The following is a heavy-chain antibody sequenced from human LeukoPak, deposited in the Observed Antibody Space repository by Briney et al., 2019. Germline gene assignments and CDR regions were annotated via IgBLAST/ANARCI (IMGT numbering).Heavy chain of an antibody. J-gene: IGHJ4*02. D-gene: IGHD4-23*01. CDR2: INSDGSRT. CDR3: ARDLDYGGNFDY. Sequence: GGSLRLSCAASGFTFSSYWMHWVRQAPGKGLVWVSRINSDGSRTSYADSVKGRFTISRDNAKNTLSLQMNSPRAEDTAVYYCARDLDYGGNFDYWGQGTLVTVSS. CDR1: GFTFSSYW. V-gene: IGHV3-74*01.